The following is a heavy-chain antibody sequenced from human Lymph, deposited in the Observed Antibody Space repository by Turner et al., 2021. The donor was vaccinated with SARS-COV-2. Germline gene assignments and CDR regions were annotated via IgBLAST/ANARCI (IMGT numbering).Heavy chain of an antibody. Sequence: EVQLLESGGGLVQPGGSLRLSCAASGFTFRSYGMSWVRQAPGKGLEWVSVISGSGGSTYYADSVKCRFTISRDNSKNTLYLQMNSLRAEDTAVYYCAKDRVVPPAIWNYYYYYGMDVWGQGTTVTVSS. CDR2: ISGSGGST. V-gene: IGHV3-23*01. CDR1: GFTFRSYG. D-gene: IGHD2-2*02. J-gene: IGHJ6*02. CDR3: AKDRVVPPAIWNYYYYYGMDV.